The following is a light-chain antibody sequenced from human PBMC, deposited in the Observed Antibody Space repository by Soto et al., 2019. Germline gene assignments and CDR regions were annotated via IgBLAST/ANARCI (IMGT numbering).Light chain of an antibody. CDR2: QAS. Sequence: DIPMTQSPSTLSASVGDRVTITCRASQSIGSWLAWYQHKPGKAPKLLIYQASRLESGVPSRFSGSGSGTEFTLTISSLQSDDFATYYCQQYNSYSGTFGQGTKVEIK. CDR3: QQYNSYSGT. V-gene: IGKV1-5*03. CDR1: QSIGSW. J-gene: IGKJ1*01.